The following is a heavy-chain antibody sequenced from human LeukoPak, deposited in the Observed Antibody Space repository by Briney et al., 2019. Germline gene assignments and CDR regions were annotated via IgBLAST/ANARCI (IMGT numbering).Heavy chain of an antibody. Sequence: GGSLRLSCAASGFTFSSSAMSRVRQAPGKGLEWVSAISGSGTYYADSVKGRFTISRDNSRNTLYLQMNSLRADDTAIYYCAKITTDWGPGTLVTVSS. J-gene: IGHJ4*02. CDR1: GFTFSSSA. V-gene: IGHV3-23*01. CDR3: AKITTD. D-gene: IGHD1-1*01. CDR2: ISGSGT.